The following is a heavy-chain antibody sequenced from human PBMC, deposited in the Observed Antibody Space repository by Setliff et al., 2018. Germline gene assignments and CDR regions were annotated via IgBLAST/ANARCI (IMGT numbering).Heavy chain of an antibody. J-gene: IGHJ4*02. V-gene: IGHV4-4*07. CDR3: AGGRRYDYGWDFDY. Sequence: PSETLSLTCTVSGGSISSYYWSWIRQPAGKGLEWIGHIYIGGSANYNPSLKSRVTVSIDTSKNQFSLKLNSVTAADTAVYYCAGGRRYDYGWDFDYWGQGTLVTVSS. CDR1: GGSISSYY. CDR2: IYIGGSA. D-gene: IGHD4-17*01.